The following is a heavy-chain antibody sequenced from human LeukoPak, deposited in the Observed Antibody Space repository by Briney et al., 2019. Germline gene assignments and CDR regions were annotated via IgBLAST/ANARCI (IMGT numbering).Heavy chain of an antibody. D-gene: IGHD5-24*01. J-gene: IGHJ4*02. CDR1: GFTFSSYT. V-gene: IGHV3-23*01. CDR3: AKDYKSGDGYWDFDY. CDR2: ISGSGGST. Sequence: GGSLRLSCAASGFTFSSYTMSWVRQAPGKGLEWVSAISGSGGSTYYAGSVKGRFTTSRDNSKNTLYLQMNSLRVDDTALYYCAKDYKSGDGYWDFDYWGQGTLVTVSS.